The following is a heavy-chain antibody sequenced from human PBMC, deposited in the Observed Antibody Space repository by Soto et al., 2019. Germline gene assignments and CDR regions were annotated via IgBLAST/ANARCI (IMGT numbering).Heavy chain of an antibody. D-gene: IGHD5-12*01. CDR1: GDSSNNYY. Sequence: QVQLQEAGPGLVKPSEALSLTCTVSGDSSNNYYWSWIRQPPGKGLEWIANIHDGGAPTYNPSLESRVTISVDTPKKQFSLKLNSMTAADTAVYYCAGGGGWLPENWGQGTLVSVSS. J-gene: IGHJ4*02. V-gene: IGHV4-59*01. CDR3: AGGGGWLPEN. CDR2: IHDGGAP.